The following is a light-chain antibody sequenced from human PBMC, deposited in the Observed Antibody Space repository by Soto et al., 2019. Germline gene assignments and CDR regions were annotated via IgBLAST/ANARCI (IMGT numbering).Light chain of an antibody. J-gene: IGKJ1*01. CDR1: QNINSQ. Sequence: DLQMTQSPPSLSASVGDSVTITCRASQNINSQLNWYQQKPGRAPQLLIYGAFTLQSGVPSRFSGRGSGTDFTLTLSSLQHEDFAASYCQQTYIIPRTFGQGTKVDIK. CDR3: QQTYIIPRT. V-gene: IGKV1-39*01. CDR2: GAF.